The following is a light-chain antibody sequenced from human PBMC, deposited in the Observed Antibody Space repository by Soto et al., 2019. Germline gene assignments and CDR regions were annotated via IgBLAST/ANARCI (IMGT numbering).Light chain of an antibody. CDR2: GAS. J-gene: IGKJ5*01. V-gene: IGKV3-20*01. CDR1: QSVSSYY. CDR3: QQYGSSLSIT. Sequence: EIVLTQSPGTLSLSPGERATLSCRASQSVSSYYLAWYQQKPGQAPRLLIYGASSRATGIPDRFSGSGSGIDFTLTISRLEPEDFAVYYCQQYGSSLSITFGQGTRLEIK.